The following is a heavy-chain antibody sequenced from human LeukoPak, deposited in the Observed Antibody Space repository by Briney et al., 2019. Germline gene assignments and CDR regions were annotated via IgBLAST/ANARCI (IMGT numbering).Heavy chain of an antibody. CDR3: AREGSGQNWFDP. D-gene: IGHD3-10*01. CDR2: IYYSGST. V-gene: IGHV4-39*07. Sequence: PSETLSLTCTVSGGSISSSSYYWGWIRQPPGRGLEWIGSIYYSGSTYYNPSLKSRVTISVDTSKNQFSLKLSSVTAADTAVYYCAREGSGQNWFDPWGQGTLVTVSS. J-gene: IGHJ5*02. CDR1: GGSISSSSYY.